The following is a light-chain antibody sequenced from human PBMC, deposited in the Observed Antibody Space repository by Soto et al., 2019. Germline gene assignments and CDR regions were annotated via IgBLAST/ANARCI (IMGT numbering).Light chain of an antibody. CDR1: SSDGGGYNF. CDR3: SSYTTSSTLV. Sequence: QSALTQPASVFGSPGQSITISCTGTSSDGGGYNFVSWYQQHPGKAPKLMIYEVSSRPSGVSNRFSGSKSGNTASLTISGLQPEDEADYYCSSYTTSSTLVFGTGTKVTVL. CDR2: EVS. V-gene: IGLV2-14*03. J-gene: IGLJ1*01.